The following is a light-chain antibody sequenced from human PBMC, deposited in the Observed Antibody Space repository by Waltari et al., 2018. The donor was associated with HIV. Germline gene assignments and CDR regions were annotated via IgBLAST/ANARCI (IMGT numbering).Light chain of an antibody. J-gene: IGKJ1*01. CDR1: QSISVW. CDR2: EAS. Sequence: DIQMTQSPSTPSASIGDRVTITCRASQSISVWLAWYHQKPGKAPKLLIYEASNLESGVPSRFSGTGSGTEFTLTISSLQPDDSATFYCQQYDSFPWTFGQGTKVGIK. CDR3: QQYDSFPWT. V-gene: IGKV1-5*03.